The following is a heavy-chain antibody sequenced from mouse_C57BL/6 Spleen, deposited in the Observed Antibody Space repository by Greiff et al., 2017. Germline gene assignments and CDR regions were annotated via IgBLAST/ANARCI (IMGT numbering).Heavy chain of an antibody. V-gene: IGHV14-2*01. CDR2: IDPEDGET. J-gene: IGHJ2*01. Sequence: EVQLQQSGAELVKPGASVKLSCTASGFNIKDYYMHWVKQRPEQGLEWIGRIDPEDGETKYAPKFQGKATITADTSSTTAYLQLSSLTSEDTAVYYCARSRFITSRYGGYYFDYWGQGTTLTVSS. D-gene: IGHD1-1*01. CDR1: GFNIKDYY. CDR3: ARSRFITSRYGGYYFDY.